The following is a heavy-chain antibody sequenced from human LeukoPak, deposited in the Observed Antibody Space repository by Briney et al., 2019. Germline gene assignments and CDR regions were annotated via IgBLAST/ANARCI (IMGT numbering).Heavy chain of an antibody. V-gene: IGHV3-74*01. CDR1: GFTFSSYW. CDR2: IYNDGSRT. CDR3: ARSGRGGAFDI. Sequence: PGGSLRLSCAASGFTFSSYWMHWVRQGPGKGLVWVSRIYNDGSRTTYADSVKGRFTISGDNAKNTLYLQMNSLRAEGTAVYYCARSGRGGAFDIWGQGTMVTVSS. D-gene: IGHD1-26*01. J-gene: IGHJ3*02.